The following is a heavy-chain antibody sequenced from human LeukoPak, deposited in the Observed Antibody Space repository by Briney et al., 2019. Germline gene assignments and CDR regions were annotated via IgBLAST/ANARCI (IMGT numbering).Heavy chain of an antibody. J-gene: IGHJ4*02. CDR1: GGSISSYY. CDR3: ARAPSFQWLVTFDY. Sequence: SETLSLTCTVSGGSISSYYWSWIRQPPGKGLEWIGYIYYSGSTNYNPSLKSRVTISVDTSKNQFSLKLSSVTAADTAVHYCARAPSFQWLVTFDYWGQGTLVTVSS. CDR2: IYYSGST. V-gene: IGHV4-59*01. D-gene: IGHD6-19*01.